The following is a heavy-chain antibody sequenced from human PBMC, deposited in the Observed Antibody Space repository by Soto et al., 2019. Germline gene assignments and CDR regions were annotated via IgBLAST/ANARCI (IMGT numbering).Heavy chain of an antibody. CDR2: IKQDGSEK. D-gene: IGHD6-19*01. V-gene: IGHV3-7*03. CDR1: GFTFSSYW. CDR3: ARKQWLPPTHNWFDP. J-gene: IGHJ5*02. Sequence: PGGSLRLSCAAAGFTFSSYWMSWVRQAPGKGLEWVANIKQDGSEKYYVDSVKGRFTISRDNAKNSLYLQMNSLRAEDTAVYYCARKQWLPPTHNWFDPWGQGTLVTVSS.